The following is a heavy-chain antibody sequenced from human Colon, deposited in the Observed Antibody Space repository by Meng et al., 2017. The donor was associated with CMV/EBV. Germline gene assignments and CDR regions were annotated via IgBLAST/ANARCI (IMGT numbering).Heavy chain of an antibody. J-gene: IGHJ4*02. D-gene: IGHD3-10*01. Sequence: SCEASGFIFRNYWMSWVRQAPGKGLEWVAKIKQDGSEKFHMDSVKGRFTISRDNAGNSLFLQMNSLRVEDTAVYYCARYASGSYHFDYWGQATLVTVSS. CDR2: IKQDGSEK. CDR1: GFIFRNYW. CDR3: ARYASGSYHFDY. V-gene: IGHV3-7*01.